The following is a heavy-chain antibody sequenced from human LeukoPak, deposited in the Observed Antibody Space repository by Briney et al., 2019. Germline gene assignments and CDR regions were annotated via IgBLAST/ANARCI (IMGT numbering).Heavy chain of an antibody. CDR3: ATDEVGAFDY. Sequence: ASVKASCKVSGYALTELPIHWVRQAPGKGLEWMGGFDPENGETIYAQNFQGRLTMTEDTSTDTAYMELSSLRSEDTAVCYCATDEVGAFDYWGQGTLVTVSS. D-gene: IGHD1-26*01. CDR2: FDPENGET. J-gene: IGHJ4*02. CDR1: GYALTELP. V-gene: IGHV1-24*01.